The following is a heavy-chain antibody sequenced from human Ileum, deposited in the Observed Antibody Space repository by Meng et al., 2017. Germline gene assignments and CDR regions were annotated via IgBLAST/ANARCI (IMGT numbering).Heavy chain of an antibody. CDR2: INAYNGNT. CDR1: GYTFNRYG. J-gene: IGHJ4*02. D-gene: IGHD4-11*01. Sequence: ASVKVSCKASGYTFNRYGINWVRQAPGQGLEWMGWINAYNGNTNYAQKLQGRVTMTTDTSTSTAYMELRSLRSDDTAVYYCARGRVSYTNTGLIGVWGQGTLVTVSS. CDR3: ARGRVSYTNTGLIGV. V-gene: IGHV1-18*01.